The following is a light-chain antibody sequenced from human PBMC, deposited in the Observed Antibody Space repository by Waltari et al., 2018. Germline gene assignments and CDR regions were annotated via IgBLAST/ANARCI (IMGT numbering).Light chain of an antibody. CDR2: DAS. V-gene: IGKV1-33*01. CDR1: QDISNY. CDR3: QQYDNLPPEYT. Sequence: DIQMTQSPSSLSASVGDRVTITCQASQDISNYLNWYQQKPGKAPKLLIYDASNLETGVPSRFSGSGSGTDFTFTISSLQPEDIATYYCQQYDNLPPEYTFGLGTKLEIK. J-gene: IGKJ2*01.